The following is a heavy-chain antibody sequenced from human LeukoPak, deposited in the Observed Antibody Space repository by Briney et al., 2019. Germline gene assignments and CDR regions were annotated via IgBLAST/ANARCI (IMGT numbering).Heavy chain of an antibody. V-gene: IGHV4-31*03. CDR3: ARVDRPKSFDY. Sequence: SETLSLTCTVSGGSISSGGYYWSWICQHPGKGLEWIGYIYYSGSTYYNPSLKSRVTISVDTSKNQFSLKLSSVTAADTAVYCCARVDRPKSFDYWGQGTLVTVSS. CDR1: GGSISSGGYY. CDR2: IYYSGST. J-gene: IGHJ4*02. D-gene: IGHD6-6*01.